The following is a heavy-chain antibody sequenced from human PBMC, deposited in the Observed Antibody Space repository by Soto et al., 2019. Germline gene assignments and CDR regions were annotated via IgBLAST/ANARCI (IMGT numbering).Heavy chain of an antibody. J-gene: IGHJ2*01. CDR2: ISYDGSNK. V-gene: IGHV3-30-3*01. CDR1: GFTFSSYA. CDR3: ARASESGPEPYYYDSSGNWYFDL. Sequence: QVQLVESGGGVVQPGRSLRLSCAASGFTFSSYAMHWVRQAPGKGLEWVAVISYDGSNKYYADSVKGRFTISRDNSKNTLYLQMNSLRAEDTAVYYCARASESGPEPYYYDSSGNWYFDLWGRGTLVTVSS. D-gene: IGHD3-22*01.